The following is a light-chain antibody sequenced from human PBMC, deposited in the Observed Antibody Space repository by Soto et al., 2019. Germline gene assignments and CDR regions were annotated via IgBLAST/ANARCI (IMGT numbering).Light chain of an antibody. CDR3: QEYNSAPFT. CDR1: QGISNY. V-gene: IGKV1-27*01. J-gene: IGKJ3*01. Sequence: DIQMTQSPSSLSASVGDRVTITCRASQGISNYLAWYQQKPGKVPKLLIYAASTLQSGVPSRFSGSGSGTDFTLTISSLPTEDVASYYCQEYNSAPFTFGPGTKVDIK. CDR2: AAS.